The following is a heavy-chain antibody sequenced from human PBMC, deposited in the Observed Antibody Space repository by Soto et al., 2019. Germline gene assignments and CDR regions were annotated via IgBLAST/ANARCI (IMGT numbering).Heavy chain of an antibody. V-gene: IGHV1-8*01. CDR1: GYTFTNYD. D-gene: IGHD2-2*01. CDR2: INPDSDNT. J-gene: IGHJ6*02. Sequence: QVQLVQSGAEVKKPGASVKVSCETSGYTFTNYDINWVRQAAGQGLEWMGWINPDSDNTGYAQKFQGRVTMTRDTSISTAYMELNSLRSEDTAVYYCARGRRYCTTTSCYPPALSPYGMDVWGQGTTVTVSS. CDR3: ARGRRYCTTTSCYPPALSPYGMDV.